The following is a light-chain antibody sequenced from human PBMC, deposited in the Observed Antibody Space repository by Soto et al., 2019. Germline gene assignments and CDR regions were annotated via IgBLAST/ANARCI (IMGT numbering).Light chain of an antibody. Sequence: EIVMTQSPATVSVSPGERVTLSCRASQSVNNYLAWYQQKPGQAPRLLVYRIFSMATGVPARFSGSGSGTEFTLTISSLQSEDSAVYYCQQHNNWPLTVGGGTKVEIK. V-gene: IGKV3-15*01. CDR1: QSVNNY. CDR3: QQHNNWPLT. CDR2: RIF. J-gene: IGKJ4*01.